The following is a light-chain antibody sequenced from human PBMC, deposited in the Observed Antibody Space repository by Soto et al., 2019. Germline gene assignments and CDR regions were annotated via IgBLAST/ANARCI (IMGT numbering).Light chain of an antibody. Sequence: QSVLTQPASVSGSPGQSITISCTGTSSDVGGYDYVSWYQQHPGKAPKLMIYEVSNRPSGVSNRFSGSKSGNTASLTISGLQAEDEADYYCSSYTSSSTAIVFGTGTKVTVL. CDR3: SSYTSSSTAIV. CDR1: SSDVGGYDY. V-gene: IGLV2-14*01. J-gene: IGLJ1*01. CDR2: EVS.